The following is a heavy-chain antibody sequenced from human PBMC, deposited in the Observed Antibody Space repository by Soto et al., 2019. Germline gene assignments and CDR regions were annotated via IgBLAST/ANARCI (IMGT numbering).Heavy chain of an antibody. CDR1: GYPISSSTS. V-gene: IGHV4-28*01. Sequence: QVQLQESGPGLVKPSDTLSLTCAVSGYPISSSTSWGWIRLPPGKGVEWIGHIYDSGRTYYNPSLKSRVTVSVATSKNQFSLELYSVTAVATAVYYCPRKGAEGWFDPWGQRTLVTVSS. J-gene: IGHJ5*02. CDR3: PRKGAEGWFDP. CDR2: IYDSGRT.